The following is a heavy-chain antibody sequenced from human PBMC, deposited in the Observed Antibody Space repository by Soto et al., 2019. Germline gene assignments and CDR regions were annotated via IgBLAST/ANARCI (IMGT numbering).Heavy chain of an antibody. CDR2: ITPIFGTA. CDR3: ARAPGVVYYDSSAYYFDY. Sequence: SVKVSCKASGGTFSSYAISWVRQAPGQGLEWMGGITPIFGTANYAQKFQGRVTITADESTSTAYMELSSLRSEDTAVYYCARAPGVVYYDSSAYYFDYWGQGTLVTVSS. D-gene: IGHD3-22*01. J-gene: IGHJ4*02. CDR1: GGTFSSYA. V-gene: IGHV1-69*13.